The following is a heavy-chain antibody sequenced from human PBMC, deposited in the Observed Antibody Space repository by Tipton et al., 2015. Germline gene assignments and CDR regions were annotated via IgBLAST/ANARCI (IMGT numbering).Heavy chain of an antibody. D-gene: IGHD1-26*01. V-gene: IGHV1-46*01. J-gene: IGHJ6*02. CDR1: GYTFTTYC. CDR2: ITPDRGGT. Sequence: QSGAEVKKSGASVKVSCKASGYTFTTYCIHWVRQAPGQGLEWVGLITPDRGGTSYAQKFQGRVTMTWDTSTSTVYMEMGNLRSEDTAVYYCARDPEVRPWGLRSVGYYGLDVWGHGTTVAVSS. CDR3: ARDPEVRPWGLRSVGYYGLDV.